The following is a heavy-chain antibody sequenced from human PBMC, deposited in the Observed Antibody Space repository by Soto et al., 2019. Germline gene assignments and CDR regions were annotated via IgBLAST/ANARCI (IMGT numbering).Heavy chain of an antibody. V-gene: IGHV4-34*01. CDR3: TRGRGFGHFTPPFDY. CDR2: INHSGST. D-gene: IGHD3-10*01. Sequence: QVQLQQWGAGLLKPSETMSLTCAVSGGSFSGYFWGGIRQPPGKGLEWIGEINHSGSTYYNPSLGSRVTVLVDTSRSQFSLKLRSVTAADTAVYFCTRGRGFGHFTPPFDYWGQGTLVTVSS. CDR1: GGSFSGYF. J-gene: IGHJ4*02.